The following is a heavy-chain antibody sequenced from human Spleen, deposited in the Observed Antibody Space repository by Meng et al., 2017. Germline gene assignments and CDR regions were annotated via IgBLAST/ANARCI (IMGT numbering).Heavy chain of an antibody. CDR1: GYSFNTYW. J-gene: IGHJ3*02. CDR3: ARQYYDSSGYSYDAFDI. V-gene: IGHV5-51*01. Sequence: KVSCKGSGYSFNTYWIGWVRQMPGKGLEWMGIIYPSDSDTRYSPSFQGQVTISADKSISTAYLQWSSLKASDTAMYYCARQYYDSSGYSYDAFDIWGQGTMVTVSS. D-gene: IGHD3-22*01. CDR2: IYPSDSDT.